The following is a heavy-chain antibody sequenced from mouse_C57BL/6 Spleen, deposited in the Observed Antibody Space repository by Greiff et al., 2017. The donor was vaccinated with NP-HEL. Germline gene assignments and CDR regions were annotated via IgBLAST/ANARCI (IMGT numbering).Heavy chain of an antibody. D-gene: IGHD1-1*01. CDR2: IWSGGST. CDR3: ARKNYGNAMDY. Sequence: QVQLQQSGPGLVQPSQSLSITCTVSGFSLTSYGVHWVRQSPGKGLEWLGVIWSGGSTDSNAAFISRLSISKDNSKSQVFFKMNSLQADDTAIYYCARKNYGNAMDYWGQGTSVTVSS. J-gene: IGHJ4*01. CDR1: GFSLTSYG. V-gene: IGHV2-2*01.